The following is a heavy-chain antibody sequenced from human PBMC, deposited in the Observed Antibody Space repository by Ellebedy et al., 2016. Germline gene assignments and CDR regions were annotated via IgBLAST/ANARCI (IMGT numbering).Heavy chain of an antibody. CDR3: ARVNGSGSYDY. CDR1: GFTFSDYY. V-gene: IGHV3-11*05. Sequence: GESLKISXAASGFTFSDYYMSWIRQAPGKGLEWVSYISSSSSYTNYADSVKGRFTISRDNAKNSLYLQMNSLRAEDTAVYYCARVNGSGSYDYWGQGTLVTVSS. J-gene: IGHJ4*02. CDR2: ISSSSSYT. D-gene: IGHD3-10*01.